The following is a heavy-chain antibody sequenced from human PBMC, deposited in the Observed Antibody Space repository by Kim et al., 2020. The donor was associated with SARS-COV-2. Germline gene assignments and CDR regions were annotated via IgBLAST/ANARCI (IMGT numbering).Heavy chain of an antibody. D-gene: IGHD3-10*01. CDR2: YT. Sequence: YTEYAASGKGRLTISRDNAKNSLYLQMNSLRAEDTAVYYCARDGRGAFDIWGQGTMVTVSS. CDR3: ARDGRGAFDI. V-gene: IGHV3-11*06. J-gene: IGHJ3*02.